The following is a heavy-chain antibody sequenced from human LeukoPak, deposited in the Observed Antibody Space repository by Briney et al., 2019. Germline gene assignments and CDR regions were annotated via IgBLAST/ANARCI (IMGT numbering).Heavy chain of an antibody. D-gene: IGHD3-22*01. Sequence: PSETLSLTCTVSGGSISSSSYFWGWIRQPPGKGLEWIGSIYYSGSTDYNPSLKSRVTISVDTSKNQFSLRLRSVTAADTAVYYCARALSNDYYDSSGYYDYWGQGTLVTVSS. V-gene: IGHV4-39*07. CDR2: IYYSGST. CDR3: ARALSNDYYDSSGYYDY. J-gene: IGHJ4*02. CDR1: GGSISSSSYF.